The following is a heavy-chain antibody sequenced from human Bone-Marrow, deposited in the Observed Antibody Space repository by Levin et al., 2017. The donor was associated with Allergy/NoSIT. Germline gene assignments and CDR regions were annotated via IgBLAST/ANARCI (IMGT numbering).Heavy chain of an antibody. CDR2: ISPSGDST. CDR1: GFPFTSHA. CDR3: ANGYGHSFEY. D-gene: IGHD5-18*01. J-gene: IGHJ4*02. Sequence: GGSLRLSCAGSGFPFTSHAMTWVRQGPGKGLEWVAGISPSGDSTYYADSVKGRFTMSRDNSKRTLYLQMHSLRVEDTAVYYCANGYGHSFEYWGRGTQVTVSS. V-gene: IGHV3-23*01.